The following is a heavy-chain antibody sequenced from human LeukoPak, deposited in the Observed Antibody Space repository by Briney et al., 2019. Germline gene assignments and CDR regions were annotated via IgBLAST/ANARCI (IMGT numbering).Heavy chain of an antibody. D-gene: IGHD3-22*01. CDR2: ISSSGSTI. Sequence: PGGSLRLSCAASKFTFSDYYMNWIRQAPGKGLEWVSYISSSGSTIYYADSVKGRFTISRDNAKNSLYLQMNSLRAEDTAVYYCARSASYYYDSSGYYYDWGQGTLVTVSS. V-gene: IGHV3-11*01. CDR1: KFTFSDYY. J-gene: IGHJ4*02. CDR3: ARSASYYYDSSGYYYD.